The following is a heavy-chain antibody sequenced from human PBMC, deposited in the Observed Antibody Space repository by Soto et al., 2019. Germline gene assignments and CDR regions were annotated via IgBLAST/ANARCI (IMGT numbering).Heavy chain of an antibody. D-gene: IGHD5-12*01. CDR1: GGSISSGDYY. CDR2: IYYSGST. J-gene: IGHJ4*02. Sequence: QVQLQESGPGLVKPSQTLSLTCTVSGGSISSGDYYWSWIRQPPGKGLEWIGYIYYSGSTYYNPSLKSRVTISVDTSQNQFSLKLSSVTAADTAVYYCARDRGYSGYEGGFDYWGQGTLVTVSS. V-gene: IGHV4-30-4*01. CDR3: ARDRGYSGYEGGFDY.